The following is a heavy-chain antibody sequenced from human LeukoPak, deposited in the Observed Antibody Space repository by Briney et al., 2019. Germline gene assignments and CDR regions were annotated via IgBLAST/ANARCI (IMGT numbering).Heavy chain of an antibody. Sequence: SETLSLTCTVSGGSISSSSYYWGWIRQPPGKGLEWIGSIYYSGSTNYNPSLKSRVTISVDTSKNQFSLKLSSVTAADTAVYYCARGMYYYDSSGYYYVNAFDIWGQGTMVTVSS. J-gene: IGHJ3*02. CDR1: GGSISSSSYY. CDR2: IYYSGST. D-gene: IGHD3-22*01. CDR3: ARGMYYYDSSGYYYVNAFDI. V-gene: IGHV4-39*07.